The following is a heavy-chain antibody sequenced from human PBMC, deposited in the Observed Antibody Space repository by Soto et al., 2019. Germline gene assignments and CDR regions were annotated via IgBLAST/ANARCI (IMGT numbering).Heavy chain of an antibody. CDR2: ISTYNGNT. J-gene: IGHJ6*02. V-gene: IGHV1-18*01. CDR3: ASQQNTMDV. CDR1: GYTFTNDE. D-gene: IGHD6-13*01. Sequence: QGQLLQSGAEVKKPGASVKVSCKASGYTFTNDEINWLRQAPGQGLEWMGWISTYNGNTNYAQRLQGRGTMTRDTSTSTAYMELRSLRSDYTAVYYCASQQNTMDVWGQGTTVTVSS.